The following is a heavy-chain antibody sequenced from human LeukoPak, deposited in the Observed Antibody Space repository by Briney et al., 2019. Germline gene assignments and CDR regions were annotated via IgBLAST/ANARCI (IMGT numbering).Heavy chain of an antibody. CDR3: ARGKVWNSCFDY. D-gene: IGHD1-7*01. V-gene: IGHV3-53*01. CDR2: IYSGGST. J-gene: IGHJ4*02. Sequence: GGSLRLSCAASGFTVSSNYMSWVRQAPGKGLGWVSVIYSGGSTYYADSVKGRFTISRDNSKNTLYLQMNSPRAEDTAVYYCARGKVWNSCFDYWGQGTMVTVSS. CDR1: GFTVSSNY.